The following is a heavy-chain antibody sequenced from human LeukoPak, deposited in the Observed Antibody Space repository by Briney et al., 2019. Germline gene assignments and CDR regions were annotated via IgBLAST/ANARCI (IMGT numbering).Heavy chain of an antibody. CDR3: AREHYYDSSGYFDY. Sequence: SSTGRTIYYADSVKGRFTISRDNAKNSLYLQMNSLRAEDTAVYYCAREHYYDSSGYFDYWGQGTLVTVSS. J-gene: IGHJ4*02. V-gene: IGHV3-11*01. CDR2: SSTGRTI. D-gene: IGHD3-22*01.